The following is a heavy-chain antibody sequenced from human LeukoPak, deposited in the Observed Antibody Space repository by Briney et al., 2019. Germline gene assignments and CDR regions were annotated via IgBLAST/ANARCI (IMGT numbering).Heavy chain of an antibody. J-gene: IGHJ3*02. Sequence: GGSLRLSCAASGIIFSNYWMHWVRQAPGKGLVWVSRINRDGSSTSYADSVKGRFTISRDNAKNSLYLQMKSLRAEDTAVYYCARDPTSSWETAFDIWGQGTMVTVSS. CDR1: GIIFSNYW. D-gene: IGHD1-26*01. V-gene: IGHV3-74*01. CDR2: INRDGSST. CDR3: ARDPTSSWETAFDI.